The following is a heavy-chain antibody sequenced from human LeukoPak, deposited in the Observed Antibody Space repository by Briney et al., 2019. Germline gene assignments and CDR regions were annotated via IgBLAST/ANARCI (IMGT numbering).Heavy chain of an antibody. J-gene: IGHJ3*02. CDR1: GFTFSSYS. CDR3: ARVSAGRLHDAFDI. CDR2: ISSSSSYI. V-gene: IGHV3-21*01. Sequence: GGSLRLSCAASGFTFSSYSMNWVRLAPGKGLEWVSSISSSSSYIYYADSVKGRFTISRDNAKNSLYLQMNSLRAEDTAVYYCARVSAGRLHDAFDIWGQGTMVTVSS.